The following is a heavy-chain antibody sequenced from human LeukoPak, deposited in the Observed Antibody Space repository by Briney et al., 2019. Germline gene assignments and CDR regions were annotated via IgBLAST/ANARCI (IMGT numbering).Heavy chain of an antibody. CDR2: INHSGST. D-gene: IGHD5-24*01. V-gene: IGHV4-34*01. CDR3: ARSFGYNLDY. J-gene: IGHJ4*02. Sequence: SETLSLTCAVYGGSFSGYYWSWIRQPPGKGLEWIGEINHSGSTNYNPSLKSRVTISVDTSKNQFSLKLSSVTAADTAVYYCARSFGYNLDYWGQGTLVTVSS. CDR1: GGSFSGYY.